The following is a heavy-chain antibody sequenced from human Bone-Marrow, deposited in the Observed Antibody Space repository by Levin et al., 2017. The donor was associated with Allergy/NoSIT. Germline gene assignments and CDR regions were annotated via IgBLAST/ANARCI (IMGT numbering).Heavy chain of an antibody. Sequence: PGGSLRLSCAASGFTFDDYAMHWVRQAPGKGLEWVSGISWNSGSIGYADSVKGRFTISRDNAKNSLYLQVNSLRPEDTALYYCAKHNSSSLTAHTPLDYWGQGTLVTVSS. CDR1: GFTFDDYA. J-gene: IGHJ4*02. V-gene: IGHV3-9*01. D-gene: IGHD6-13*01. CDR3: AKHNSSSLTAHTPLDY. CDR2: ISWNSGSI.